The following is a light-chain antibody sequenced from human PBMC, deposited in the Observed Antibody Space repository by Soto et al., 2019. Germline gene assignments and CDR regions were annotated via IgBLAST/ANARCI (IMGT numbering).Light chain of an antibody. CDR1: SSNIGSNY. CDR2: RNN. Sequence: QSVLTQPPSASGTPGQRVTISCSGSSSNIGSNYVYWYQQLPGTAPKLLIYRNNQRPSGVPDRFSGSKSGTSASLAISWLRSEDEADYYCAAWDDSLSVVFGGGTKLTV. V-gene: IGLV1-47*01. CDR3: AAWDDSLSVV. J-gene: IGLJ2*01.